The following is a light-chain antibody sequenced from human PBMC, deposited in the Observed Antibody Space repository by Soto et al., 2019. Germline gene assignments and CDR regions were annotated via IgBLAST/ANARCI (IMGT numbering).Light chain of an antibody. Sequence: QSALTQPASVSGSPGQSITISCTGTSSDVGAYNYVSWYQQHPGKAPKLMIYEVSNRPSGVSNRFSGSKSGNTASLTISGLQAEDEAGYYCSSYITRSTVYVFGTGTKVTVL. CDR1: SSDVGAYNY. J-gene: IGLJ1*01. V-gene: IGLV2-14*01. CDR2: EVS. CDR3: SSYITRSTVYV.